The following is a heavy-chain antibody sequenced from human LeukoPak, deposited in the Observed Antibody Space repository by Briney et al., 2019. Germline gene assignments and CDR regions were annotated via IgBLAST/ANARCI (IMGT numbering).Heavy chain of an antibody. D-gene: IGHD3-16*01. J-gene: IGHJ4*02. CDR2: ISSSSSYI. CDR1: GFTFSSYS. CDR3: ARAGGSHSFDY. V-gene: IGHV3-21*01. Sequence: GGSLRLSCAASGFTFSSYSMNWVRQAPGKGLEWVSSISSSSSYIYYADSVKGRFTISRDNAKNSLYLQMTSLRDEDTAVYYCARAGGSHSFDYWGQGTLVTVSS.